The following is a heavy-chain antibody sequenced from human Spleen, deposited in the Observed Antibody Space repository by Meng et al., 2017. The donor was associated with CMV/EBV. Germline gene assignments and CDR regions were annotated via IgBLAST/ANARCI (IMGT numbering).Heavy chain of an antibody. Sequence: SCAASGFPFSTYNVNWVRQAPGKGLEWVSSISSSGGYMYYTDSVKGRFTISRDNAKNSLYLQMNSLRAEDTAVYYCARGYSGYDYFDYWGQGTLVTVSS. CDR1: GFPFSTYN. CDR3: ARGYSGYDYFDY. V-gene: IGHV3-21*01. CDR2: ISSSGGYM. J-gene: IGHJ4*02. D-gene: IGHD5-12*01.